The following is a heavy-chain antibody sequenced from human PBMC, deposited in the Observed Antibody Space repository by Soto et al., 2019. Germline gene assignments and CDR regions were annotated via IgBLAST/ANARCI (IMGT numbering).Heavy chain of an antibody. J-gene: IGHJ4*02. CDR3: AKAGSYGDLGY. Sequence: PSETLSLTCAVSGGSISSSNWWSWARQPPGKGLEWIGEIYHSESTNYNPSLKSRVTISVDKSKNQFSLKLSSVTAADTAVYYCAKAGSYGDLGYWGQGTLVTVSS. CDR2: IYHSEST. CDR1: GGSISSSNW. D-gene: IGHD4-17*01. V-gene: IGHV4-4*02.